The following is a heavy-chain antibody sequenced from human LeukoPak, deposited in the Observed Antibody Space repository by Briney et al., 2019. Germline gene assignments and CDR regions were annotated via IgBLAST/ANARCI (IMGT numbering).Heavy chain of an antibody. CDR2: INSDGSST. CDR1: GLTFSSYW. CDR3: ARVGGSLYYFDY. D-gene: IGHD1-26*01. V-gene: IGHV3-74*01. J-gene: IGHJ4*02. Sequence: GGSLRLSCAASGLTFSSYWMHWVRQAPGKGLVWVSRINSDGSSTSYADSVKGRFTISRDNAKNTLYLQMNSLRAEDTAVYYCARVGGSLYYFDYWGQGTLVTVSS.